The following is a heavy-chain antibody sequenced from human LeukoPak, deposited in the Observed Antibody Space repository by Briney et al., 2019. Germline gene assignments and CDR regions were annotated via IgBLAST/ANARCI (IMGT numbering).Heavy chain of an antibody. V-gene: IGHV3-9*01. Sequence: PGGSLGLSCAASGFTFDDYSMQWVRQAPWKGREWVSHISWNSGSITYADSVKDRFTISRDNAKNSLYLQMNSLRAEDTALYYCVKSPGYNYGSSVYFDYWGQGTLVTVSS. CDR1: GFTFDDYS. CDR2: ISWNSGSI. J-gene: IGHJ4*02. CDR3: VKSPGYNYGSSVYFDY. D-gene: IGHD3-10*01.